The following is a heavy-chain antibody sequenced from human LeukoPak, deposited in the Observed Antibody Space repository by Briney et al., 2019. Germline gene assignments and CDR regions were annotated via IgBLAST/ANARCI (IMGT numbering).Heavy chain of an antibody. CDR3: ARENYPSYYYGVDV. CDR2: IGTAGDT. J-gene: IGHJ6*02. CDR1: GFTFSSYD. D-gene: IGHD1-7*01. Sequence: GGSLRLSCAASGFTFSSYDMHWVRQATGKGLEWVSAIGTAGDTYYPGSVKGRFTISRENAKNSLYLQMNSLRAGDTAVYYCARENYPSYYYGVDVWGQGTTVTVSS. V-gene: IGHV3-13*01.